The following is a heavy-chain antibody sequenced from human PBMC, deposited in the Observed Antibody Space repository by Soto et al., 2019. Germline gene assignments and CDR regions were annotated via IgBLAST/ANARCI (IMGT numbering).Heavy chain of an antibody. D-gene: IGHD1-20*01. CDR3: ARVVITGTTFRGFVY. Sequence: QVQLVESGGGVVQPGRSLRLSCAASGFTFSSYGMHWVRQAPGKGLEWVAVIWYDGSNKYYADFVKGRFTISRDNSKNALYLQMNSLRAEDTAVYYCARVVITGTTFRGFVYWGQGTLVTVSS. CDR2: IWYDGSNK. CDR1: GFTFSSYG. V-gene: IGHV3-33*01. J-gene: IGHJ4*02.